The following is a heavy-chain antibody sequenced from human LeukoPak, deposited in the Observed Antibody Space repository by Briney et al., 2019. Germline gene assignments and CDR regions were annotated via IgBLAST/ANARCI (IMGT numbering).Heavy chain of an antibody. D-gene: IGHD2-21*01. CDR1: GLLFGDYG. J-gene: IGHJ5*02. CDR2: IRSKPYGGTA. CDR3: TVQVIPSDKWFDP. V-gene: IGHV3-49*04. Sequence: GGSLRLSCTASGLLFGDYGMTWVRQAPGKGLEWVGFIRSKPYGGTADYAESVKGRFTISRDDSRTIAYLDMNGLKTEDSAVYHYTVQVIPSDKWFDPWGLGTPVSVSS.